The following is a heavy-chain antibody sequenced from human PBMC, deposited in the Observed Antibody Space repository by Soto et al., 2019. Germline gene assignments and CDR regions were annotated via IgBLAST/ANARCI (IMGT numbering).Heavy chain of an antibody. J-gene: IGHJ3*02. V-gene: IGHV4-59*01. CDR2: IYYRGST. CDR1: GGSISSYY. CDR3: ASTEVSWETQYCSGGSCYFGRAKPGI. Sequence: SETLSLTCTVSGGSISSYYWSWIRQPPGKGLEWIGYIYYRGSTNYNPSLKSRVTISVDTSKNQFSLKLSSVTAADTAVYYCASTEVSWETQYCSGGSCYFGRAKPGIWGQGTMVTVSS. D-gene: IGHD2-15*01.